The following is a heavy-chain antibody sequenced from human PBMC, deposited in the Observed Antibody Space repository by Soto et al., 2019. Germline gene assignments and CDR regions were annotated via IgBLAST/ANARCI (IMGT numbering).Heavy chain of an antibody. CDR1: GFTFSSYA. V-gene: IGHV3-64*01. J-gene: IGHJ4*02. Sequence: GGSLRLSCAASGFTFSSYAMHWVRQAPGKGLEYVSAISSNGGSTYYANSVKGRFTISRDNSKNTLYLQMGSLRAEDMAVYYCARVRGLYCSSTSCDPYYFDYWGQGTLVTVSS. CDR2: ISSNGGST. CDR3: ARVRGLYCSSTSCDPYYFDY. D-gene: IGHD2-2*01.